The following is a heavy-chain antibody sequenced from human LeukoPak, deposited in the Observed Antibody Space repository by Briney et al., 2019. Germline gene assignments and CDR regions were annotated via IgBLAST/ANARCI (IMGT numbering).Heavy chain of an antibody. J-gene: IGHJ6*04. CDR1: GYTFSSYH. V-gene: IGHV1-46*01. D-gene: IGHD3-3*01. CDR3: ARSITIFGVVMGAMDV. Sequence: ASVKVSCKASGYTFSSYHIHWVRQAPGQGLEWMGIINPSGGSTSYAQKFQGRVTMTRDTSTSTVYMELSSLRSEDTAVYYCARSITIFGVVMGAMDVWAKGPRSPSPQ. CDR2: INPSGGST.